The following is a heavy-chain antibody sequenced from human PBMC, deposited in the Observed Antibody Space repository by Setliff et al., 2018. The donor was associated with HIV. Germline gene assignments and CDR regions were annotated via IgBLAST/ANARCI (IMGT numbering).Heavy chain of an antibody. CDR2: ISFGSGYI. J-gene: IGHJ4*02. Sequence: GVLRLSCAASGFTFSDYDMNWVRQAPGKGLEWVSSISFGSGYIYYADSVKGRFTISRDNAKNSVYLHLSSLRAEDTAVYYCAKGDSFVFSYVYPDYWGPGTLVTVSS. V-gene: IGHV3-21*06. D-gene: IGHD3-22*01. CDR1: GFTFSDYD. CDR3: AKGDSFVFSYVYPDY.